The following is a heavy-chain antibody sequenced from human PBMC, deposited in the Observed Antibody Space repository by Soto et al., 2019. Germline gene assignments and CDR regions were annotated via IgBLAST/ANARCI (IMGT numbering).Heavy chain of an antibody. V-gene: IGHV1-8*02. J-gene: IGHJ6*02. CDR3: GRGPSPRAPAGGTPYYYAMDV. CDR1: GYDFTAYD. D-gene: IGHD6-13*01. Sequence: GSVKVSFKASGYDFTAYDINWVRQASGQGLEWMGWMNPINGATGSARRFQGRVSMTRNTATGTAYLELTSLRSDDSAVYYCGRGPSPRAPAGGTPYYYAMDVWGQGTTVTAP. CDR2: MNPINGAT.